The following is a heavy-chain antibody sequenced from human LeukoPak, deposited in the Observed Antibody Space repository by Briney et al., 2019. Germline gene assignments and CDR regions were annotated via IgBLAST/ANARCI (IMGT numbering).Heavy chain of an antibody. CDR2: ISGSGGST. J-gene: IGHJ4*02. CDR1: GFTFSSYA. CDR3: AKGAAIVEGVGGGGKYYFDY. Sequence: PGGSLRLSCAASGFTFSSYAMSWVRQAPGKGLEWVSAISGSGGSTYYADSVKGRFTISRDNSKNTLYLQMNSLRAEDTAVYYCAKGAAIVEGVGGGGKYYFDYWGQGTLVTVSS. D-gene: IGHD3-16*01. V-gene: IGHV3-23*01.